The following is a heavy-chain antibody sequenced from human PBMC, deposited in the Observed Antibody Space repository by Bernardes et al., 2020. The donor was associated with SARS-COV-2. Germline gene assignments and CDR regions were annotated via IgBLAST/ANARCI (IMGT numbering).Heavy chain of an antibody. CDR1: GFNVSSSY. CDR2: LYRGGST. D-gene: IGHD3-22*01. V-gene: IGHV3-66*01. CDR3: ARSLRTVVTDYWYFDL. Sequence: GGSLRLSCAASGFNVSSSYMNWVRQAPGKGLEWVSVLYRGGSTYYADSVKGRFTISRDNSKNTLFLQVNSLRAEDTAVYYCARSLRTVVTDYWYFDLWGRGTLITVSS. J-gene: IGHJ2*01.